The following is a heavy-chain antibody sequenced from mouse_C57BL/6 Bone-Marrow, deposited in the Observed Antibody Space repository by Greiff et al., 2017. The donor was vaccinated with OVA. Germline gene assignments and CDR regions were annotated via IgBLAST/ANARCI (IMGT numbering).Heavy chain of an antibody. CDR2: IDPSDSYT. J-gene: IGHJ3*01. D-gene: IGHD2-4*01. Sequence: QVQLKQPGAELVMPGASVKLSCKASGYTFTSYWMHWVKQRPGQGLEWIGEIDPSDSYTNYNQKFKGKSTLTVDKSSSTAYMQLSSLTSDDSAVYYCAKDDYDDGTWFAYWGQGTLVTVSA. CDR3: AKDDYDDGTWFAY. V-gene: IGHV1-69*01. CDR1: GYTFTSYW.